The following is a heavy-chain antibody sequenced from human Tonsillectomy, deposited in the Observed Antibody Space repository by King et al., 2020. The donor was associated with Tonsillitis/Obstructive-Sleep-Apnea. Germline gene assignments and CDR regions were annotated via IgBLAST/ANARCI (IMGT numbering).Heavy chain of an antibody. CDR1: GGSFSGYY. D-gene: IGHD2-2*01. CDR2: INHSGST. Sequence: VQLQQWGAGLLKPSETLSLTCAVYGGSFSGYYWSWIRQPPGKGLEWIGEINHSGSTNYNPSLKSRVTISVVTSKNQFSLKLSSVTAADTAVYYCALALLSDYMDVWGKGTTVTVSS. V-gene: IGHV4-34*01. CDR3: ALALLSDYMDV. J-gene: IGHJ6*03.